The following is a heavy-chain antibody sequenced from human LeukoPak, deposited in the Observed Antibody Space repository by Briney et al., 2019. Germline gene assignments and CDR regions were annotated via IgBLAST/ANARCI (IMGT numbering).Heavy chain of an antibody. CDR1: GFTFSNAW. CDR2: IKSKTDGGTT. J-gene: IGHJ3*02. D-gene: IGHD1-7*01. V-gene: IGHV3-15*01. Sequence: GGSLRLSCAASGFTFSNAWMSWVRQAPGKGLEWVGRIKSKTDGGTTDYAAPVKGRFTISRDDSKNTLYLQMNSLKTEDTAVYYCIVELLTDAFDIWGQGTMVTVSS. CDR3: IVELLTDAFDI.